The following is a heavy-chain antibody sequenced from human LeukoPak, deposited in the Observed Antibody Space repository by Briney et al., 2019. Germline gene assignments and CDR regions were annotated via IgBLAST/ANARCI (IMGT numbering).Heavy chain of an antibody. J-gene: IGHJ4*02. D-gene: IGHD2-2*01. CDR3: AKGQSSTATRSFDS. CDR2: ISTGSEVS. CDR1: GFTYTKFG. V-gene: IGHV3-23*01. Sequence: GGSLRLSCAASGFTYTKFGMSWDRQAPGKGLEWVSVISTGSEVSYYADSVKGRFTISRDNSRNTLYLQMTGLRAEDTAIYYCAKGQSSTATRSFDSWGQGTLVTVSP.